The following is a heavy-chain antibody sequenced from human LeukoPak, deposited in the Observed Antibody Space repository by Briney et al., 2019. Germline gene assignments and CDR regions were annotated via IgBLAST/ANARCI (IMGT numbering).Heavy chain of an antibody. J-gene: IGHJ4*02. D-gene: IGHD3-9*01. CDR2: ISASSGAT. CDR3: AKERPDIC. CDR1: GFTFSSYA. V-gene: IGHV3-23*01. Sequence: VGSLRLSSAASGFTFSSYAMSWVREAPGKGREWVSTISASSGATYYADSVKGRFTISRDFSQNTLYLQMTSLRDEDAAVYYCAKERPDICWGQGTPVTVSS.